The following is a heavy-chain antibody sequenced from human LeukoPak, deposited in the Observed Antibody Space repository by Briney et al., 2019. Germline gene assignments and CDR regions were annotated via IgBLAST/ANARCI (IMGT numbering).Heavy chain of an antibody. D-gene: IGHD1-14*01. Sequence: GGSLRLSCAASRFSFGAFPMGWVRQSPGKGLEWVSSISAGADLTFYADSVRGRFSISRENSKNTLYLQMNSLRAEDTAVYYCAKTGHPQRGDDAFDIWGQGTMVTVSS. CDR2: ISAGADLT. CDR3: AKTGHPQRGDDAFDI. V-gene: IGHV3-23*01. J-gene: IGHJ3*02. CDR1: RFSFGAFP.